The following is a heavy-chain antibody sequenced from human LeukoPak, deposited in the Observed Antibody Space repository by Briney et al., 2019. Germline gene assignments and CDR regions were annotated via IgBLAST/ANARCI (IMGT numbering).Heavy chain of an antibody. CDR3: AKYNWNSHDAFDI. Sequence: ASVKVSCKVSGYTLTELSMHWVRQAPGKGLEWMGGFDPEDGETIHAQKFQGRVTMTEDTSTDTAYMELSGLRSEDTAVYYCAKYNWNSHDAFDIWGQGTMVTVSS. J-gene: IGHJ3*02. CDR1: GYTLTELS. D-gene: IGHD1-1*01. CDR2: FDPEDGET. V-gene: IGHV1-24*01.